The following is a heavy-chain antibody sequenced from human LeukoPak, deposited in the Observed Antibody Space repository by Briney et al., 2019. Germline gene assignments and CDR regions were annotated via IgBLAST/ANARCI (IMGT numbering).Heavy chain of an antibody. D-gene: IGHD5-24*01. V-gene: IGHV1-18*01. J-gene: IGHJ4*02. CDR3: ARASPKDGYNFGY. Sequence: ASVKVSCKASGGTFSSYAISWVRQAPGQGLEWMGWISAYNGNTNYAQKLQGRVTMTTDTSTSTAYMELRSLRSDDTAVYYCARASPKDGYNFGYWGQGTLVTVSS. CDR1: GGTFSSYA. CDR2: ISAYNGNT.